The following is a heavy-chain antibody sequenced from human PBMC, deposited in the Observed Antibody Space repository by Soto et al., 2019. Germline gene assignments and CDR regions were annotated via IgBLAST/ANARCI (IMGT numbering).Heavy chain of an antibody. Sequence: SETLSLTCTVSGGSISSYYWSWIRQPAGKGLEWIGRIYTSGSTNYNPSLKSRVTMSVDTSKNQFSLKLSSVTAADTAVYYCARDSGYCSGGSCYAGLNWFDPWGQGTLVTAPQ. CDR1: GGSISSYY. J-gene: IGHJ5*02. V-gene: IGHV4-4*07. CDR2: IYTSGST. CDR3: ARDSGYCSGGSCYAGLNWFDP. D-gene: IGHD2-15*01.